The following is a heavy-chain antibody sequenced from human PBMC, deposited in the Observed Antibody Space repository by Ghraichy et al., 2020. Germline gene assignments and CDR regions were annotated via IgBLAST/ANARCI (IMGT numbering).Heavy chain of an antibody. CDR3: ARIGTSVTATGSRFDP. Sequence: SVKVSCKASGGSLSNYIISWVRQAPGQGLEWMGGIIPIFGTANYAQKFQGRGSITADESTSTTYMELYSLTSEDTAVYYCARIGTSVTATGSRFDPWGQGTLVTVSS. J-gene: IGHJ5*02. V-gene: IGHV1-69*13. CDR1: GGSLSNYI. D-gene: IGHD1-14*01. CDR2: IIPIFGTA.